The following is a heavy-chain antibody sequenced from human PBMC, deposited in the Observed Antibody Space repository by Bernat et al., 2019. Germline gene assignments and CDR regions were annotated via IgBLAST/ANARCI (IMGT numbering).Heavy chain of an antibody. V-gene: IGHV3-30-3*01. Sequence: QVQLVESGGGVVQRGRSLRLSCTASGLSFSNFAMHWVRQAPGKGLEWVAVISNDGSKKYYADSVEGRFTISRDNSRNSLYLQMNSLTIEDTAVYYCARDGYQSSGTYFDYWGLGTLLTVSS. J-gene: IGHJ4*02. CDR3: ARDGYQSSGTYFDY. D-gene: IGHD3-22*01. CDR1: GLSFSNFA. CDR2: ISNDGSKK.